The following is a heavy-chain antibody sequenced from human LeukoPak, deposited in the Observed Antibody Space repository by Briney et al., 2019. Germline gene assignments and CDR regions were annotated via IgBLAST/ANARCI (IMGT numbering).Heavy chain of an antibody. CDR3: ARDGYYDILTGASVDY. CDR1: GFTLSSYW. V-gene: IGHV3-74*01. Sequence: PGGSLRLSCAASGFTLSSYWMHWVRQAPGKGLVWVSRINSDGSSTSYADSVKGRFTISRDNAKNTLYLQMSSLRAEDTAVYYCARDGYYDILTGASVDYWGQGTLVTVSS. D-gene: IGHD3-9*01. CDR2: INSDGSST. J-gene: IGHJ4*02.